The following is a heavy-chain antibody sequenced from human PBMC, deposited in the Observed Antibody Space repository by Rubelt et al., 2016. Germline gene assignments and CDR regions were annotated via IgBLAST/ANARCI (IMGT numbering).Heavy chain of an antibody. Sequence: QVQLQQWGAGLLKPSETLSLTCAVYGGSFSGYYWSWISPPPGKGLAWIGDIKHSGSTNYNPCLKSLGTISVDTSKNQFSLKLSFVTAADTAVYYCASLIGYCSSTSCYGNYWGQGTLVTVSS. CDR3: ASLIGYCSSTSCYGNY. D-gene: IGHD2-2*01. CDR2: IKHSGST. CDR1: GGSFSGYY. J-gene: IGHJ4*02. V-gene: IGHV4-34*01.